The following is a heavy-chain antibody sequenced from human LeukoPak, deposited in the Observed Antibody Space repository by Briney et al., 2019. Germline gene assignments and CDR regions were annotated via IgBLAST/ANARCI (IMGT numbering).Heavy chain of an antibody. J-gene: IGHJ4*02. D-gene: IGHD6-13*01. CDR3: AGRRGIAAAGTRIDY. V-gene: IGHV4-39*01. CDR1: GGSISSSSYY. CDR2: IYYSGST. Sequence: SETLSLTCTVSGGSISSSSYYWGWIRQPPGKGLEWIGSIYYSGSTYYNPSLKSRVTISVDTSKNQFSLKLSSVTAADTAVYYCAGRRGIAAAGTRIDYWGQGTLVTVSS.